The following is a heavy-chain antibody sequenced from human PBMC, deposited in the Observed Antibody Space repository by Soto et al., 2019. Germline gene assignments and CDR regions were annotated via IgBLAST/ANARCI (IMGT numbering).Heavy chain of an antibody. V-gene: IGHV3-23*01. Sequence: GGSLRLSCTASGLTISSYAMNWVRQAPGKGLEWVSALSASGDSTYYADSVKGRFTISKDNSKNTLYLQINSLRAEDTAVYYCAKVRFSSGFPYYYGMDVWGQGTTVTVSS. J-gene: IGHJ6*02. CDR3: AKVRFSSGFPYYYGMDV. CDR2: LSASGDST. CDR1: GLTISSYA. D-gene: IGHD6-19*01.